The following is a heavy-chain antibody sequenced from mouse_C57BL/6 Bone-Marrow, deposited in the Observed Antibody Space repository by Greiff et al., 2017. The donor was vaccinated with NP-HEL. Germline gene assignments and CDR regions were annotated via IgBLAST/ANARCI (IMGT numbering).Heavy chain of an antibody. Sequence: VQLQQPGAELVKPGASVKLSCKASGYTFTSYWMHWVKQRPGQGLEWIGMIHPNSGSTNYNEKFKSKATLTVDKSSSTAYMQLSSLTSEDSAVYYCALYYGSSPWFAYWGQGTLVTVSA. CDR1: GYTFTSYW. D-gene: IGHD1-1*01. J-gene: IGHJ3*01. CDR2: IHPNSGST. CDR3: ALYYGSSPWFAY. V-gene: IGHV1-64*01.